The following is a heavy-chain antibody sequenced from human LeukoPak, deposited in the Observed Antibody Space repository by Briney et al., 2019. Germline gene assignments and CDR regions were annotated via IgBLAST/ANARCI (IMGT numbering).Heavy chain of an antibody. Sequence: PGGSLRLSCAASGFTFSSYWMSWVRQGPGKGLEWVASIQPDGGVTFYLDSVKGRFTISRDNAKSSVFLQMNSLRAEDTAVYYCATLFGGVTTFDFWGQGTLVTASS. CDR1: GFTFSSYW. V-gene: IGHV3-7*01. CDR2: IQPDGGVT. CDR3: ATLFGGVTTFDF. D-gene: IGHD4-17*01. J-gene: IGHJ5*01.